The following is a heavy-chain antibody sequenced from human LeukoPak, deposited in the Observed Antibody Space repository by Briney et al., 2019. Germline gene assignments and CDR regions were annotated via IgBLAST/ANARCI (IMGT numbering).Heavy chain of an antibody. D-gene: IGHD3-22*01. CDR1: GFNFSSYG. J-gene: IGHJ5*02. Sequence: PGGSLRLSCAASGFNFSSYGMHWVRQAPGKGLEWVAVIWYDGSNKYYADSVKGRFTISRDNSNNMLYLQMNSLRAEDTAAYYCATDTYEYDRGPFSWGQGTPVTVSS. CDR3: ATDTYEYDRGPFS. CDR2: IWYDGSNK. V-gene: IGHV3-33*01.